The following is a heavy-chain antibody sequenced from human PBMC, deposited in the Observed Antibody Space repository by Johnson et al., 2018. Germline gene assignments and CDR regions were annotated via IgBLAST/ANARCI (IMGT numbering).Heavy chain of an antibody. CDR3: ARTSSGYKDAFDI. J-gene: IGHJ3*02. Sequence: QVQLVQSGGGVVQPGRSLRLSCAASGFTFSSYAMHWVRQAPGKGLEWVAVISYHGTTKYYADSVKGRFTISRDNSKNTLYVQMNSLRAEDTSVYYCARTSSGYKDAFDIWGQGTMVTVSS. CDR1: GFTFSSYA. CDR2: ISYHGTTK. D-gene: IGHD3-22*01. V-gene: IGHV3-30-3*01.